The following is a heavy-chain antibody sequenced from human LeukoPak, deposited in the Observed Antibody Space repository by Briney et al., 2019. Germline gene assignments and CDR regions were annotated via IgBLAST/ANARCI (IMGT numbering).Heavy chain of an antibody. CDR3: ARDREDLFDY. V-gene: IGHV3-21*01. CDR1: GFTFSSYD. CDR2: ISSSSIYI. Sequence: GGSLRLSCAASGFTFSSYDMNWVRQAPGKGLEWVSSISSSSIYIYYADSVKGRFTISRDNAKNSLYLQMNSLRAEDTAVYYCARDREDLFDYWGQGTLVTVSS. J-gene: IGHJ4*02. D-gene: IGHD1-26*01.